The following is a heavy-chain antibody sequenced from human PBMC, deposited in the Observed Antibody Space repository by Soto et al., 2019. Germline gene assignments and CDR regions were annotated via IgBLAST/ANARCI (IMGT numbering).Heavy chain of an antibody. CDR2: IKNDGTST. D-gene: IGHD3-22*01. J-gene: IGHJ4*02. CDR3: AQLGPMNFSHKHYFNY. Sequence: GGSLRLSCVASGFNFDNYGMSWFRQAPGEGLEWVSAIKNDGTSTYYAASVEDRFTISRDNSKNTLYLQLNSPRAEDTAVYYCAQLGPMNFSHKHYFNYWGRGTLVTVSS. CDR1: GFNFDNYG. V-gene: IGHV3-23*01.